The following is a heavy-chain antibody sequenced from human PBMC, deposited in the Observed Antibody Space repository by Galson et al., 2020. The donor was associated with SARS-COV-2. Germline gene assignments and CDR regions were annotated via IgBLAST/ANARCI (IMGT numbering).Heavy chain of an antibody. CDR3: ARDLGITGNYFNY. CDR2: IKTDSTIT. J-gene: IGHJ4*02. CDR1: GFTFSDYW. Sequence: GGSLRLSCAASGFTFSDYWMYWVRQGPGKGLEWVSRIKTDSTITGYADSVKGRFTISRDNAKNTLYLHMNSLRDDDTATYFCARDLGITGNYFNYWGQGTVVTVSS. D-gene: IGHD1-20*01. V-gene: IGHV3-74*01.